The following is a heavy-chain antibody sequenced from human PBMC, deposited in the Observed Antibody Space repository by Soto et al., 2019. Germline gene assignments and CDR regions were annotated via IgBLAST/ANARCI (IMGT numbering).Heavy chain of an antibody. V-gene: IGHV4-59*08. Sequence: SETLSRTCTDSGGSISSHYWSWIRQPPGKGLEWIGYIYYSGSTNYNPSLKSRVTISVDTSKNQFSLKLSSVTAADTAVYYCARHHDSWGQGTLVTVSS. CDR2: IYYSGST. J-gene: IGHJ4*02. CDR3: ARHHDS. CDR1: GGSISSHY.